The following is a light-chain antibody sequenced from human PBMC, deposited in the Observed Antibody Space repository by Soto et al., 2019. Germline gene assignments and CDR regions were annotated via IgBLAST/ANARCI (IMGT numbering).Light chain of an antibody. J-gene: IGKJ2*01. Sequence: DIQMTQSPSSLSAPVGDRVTITCRASQSISSYLNWYQQKPGTAPKRLIDAAFSLQSGVPSRFSGSESGTDFTLTISNLQPEDFATYYYQQSYSTPYTFGQGTKLEIK. V-gene: IGKV1-39*01. CDR2: AAF. CDR3: QQSYSTPYT. CDR1: QSISSY.